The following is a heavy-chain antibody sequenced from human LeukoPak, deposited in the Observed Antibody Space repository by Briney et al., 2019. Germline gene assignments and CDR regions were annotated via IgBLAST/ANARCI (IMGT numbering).Heavy chain of an antibody. J-gene: IGHJ5*02. CDR1: GSTVSSNY. CDR3: ARGGYSYGYSFDP. V-gene: IGHV3-53*01. Sequence: GGSLRLSCAASGSTVSSNYMSWVRQAPGKGLEWVSVIYSGGSTYYADSVKGRFTISRDNSKNKLYLQMNSLRAEDTAVYYCARGGYSYGYSFDPWGQGTLVTVSS. CDR2: IYSGGST. D-gene: IGHD5-18*01.